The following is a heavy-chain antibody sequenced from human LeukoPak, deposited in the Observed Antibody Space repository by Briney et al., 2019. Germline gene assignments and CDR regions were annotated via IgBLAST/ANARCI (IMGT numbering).Heavy chain of an antibody. CDR2: INHSGST. D-gene: IGHD6-13*01. V-gene: IGHV4-34*01. CDR3: ARGHRYSPYWFAP. CDR1: GGSFSGYY. J-gene: IGHJ5*02. Sequence: PSETLSLTCAVYGGSFSGYYWSWVRQPPRKGLEWIGEINHSGSTNYNPSLKSRVTISVDTSKNQFSLKLSSVTAADTAVYYCARGHRYSPYWFAPWGQGTLVTVSS.